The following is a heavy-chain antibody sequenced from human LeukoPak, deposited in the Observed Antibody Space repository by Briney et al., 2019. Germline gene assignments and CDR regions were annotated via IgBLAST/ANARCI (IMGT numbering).Heavy chain of an antibody. J-gene: IGHJ3*02. CDR1: GGTFISYA. D-gene: IGHD2-2*02. V-gene: IGHV1-69*13. CDR2: IIPIFGTA. Sequence: GASVTVSCKASGGTFISYAISWVRQAPGQGLEWMGGIIPIFGTANYAQKFQGRVTITADESTSTAYMELSSLRSEDTAVYYCASPRYCSSTSCYRYAFDIWGQGTMVTVSS. CDR3: ASPRYCSSTSCYRYAFDI.